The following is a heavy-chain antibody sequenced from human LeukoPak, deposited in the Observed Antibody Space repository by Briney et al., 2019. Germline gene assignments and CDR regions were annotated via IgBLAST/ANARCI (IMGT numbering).Heavy chain of an antibody. CDR1: GFTFSSYD. Sequence: GGSLRLSCAASGFTFSSYDMHWVRQPTGKGLEWVSGIGTDGDTYYPGSVKGRFTISRENAKNSLYLQMNRLRAGDTAVYYCARALGTTQFDYWGQGTLVTVSS. D-gene: IGHD1-26*01. V-gene: IGHV3-13*01. CDR3: ARALGTTQFDY. J-gene: IGHJ4*02. CDR2: IGTDGDT.